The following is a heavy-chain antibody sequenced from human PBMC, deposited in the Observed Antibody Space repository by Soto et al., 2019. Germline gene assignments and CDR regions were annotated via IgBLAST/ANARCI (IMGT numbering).Heavy chain of an antibody. V-gene: IGHV1-69*01. CDR2: VIPILGTA. CDR3: ARLGHPGH. CDR1: GGSLRNSV. Sequence: QVQLVQSGAEVKKPGSSVKVSCTASGGSLRNSVISWVRQAPAQRLEWMGGVIPILGTANYAQKFQGRVTMTADEATMTAYMALSSLSPDDTAVYYCARLGHPGHWGPGTLVIVSS. J-gene: IGHJ4*02.